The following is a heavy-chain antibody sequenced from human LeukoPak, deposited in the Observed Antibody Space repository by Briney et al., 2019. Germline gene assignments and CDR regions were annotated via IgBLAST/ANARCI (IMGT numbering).Heavy chain of an antibody. Sequence: ASVKVSCKSSGYTLTAYYMHWVRQAPGQGLEWMGIINPSGGSTTYAQKFQGRVTMTRDTFTSTVYMELSSLRSEDTAVYYCARCLYSNSCDYWGQGTLVTVSS. CDR2: INPSGGST. V-gene: IGHV1-46*01. CDR1: GYTLTAYY. J-gene: IGHJ4*02. D-gene: IGHD6-6*01. CDR3: ARCLYSNSCDY.